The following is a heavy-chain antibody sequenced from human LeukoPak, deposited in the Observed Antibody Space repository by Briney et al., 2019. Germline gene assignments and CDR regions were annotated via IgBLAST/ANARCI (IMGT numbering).Heavy chain of an antibody. V-gene: IGHV3-21*01. CDR3: ARDRGGYYFDY. Sequence: GGSLRLSCAASAFTFSSYSMNWVRQAPGKGLEWVSSISSSGSYIYYADSVKGRFTISRDNAKNSLYLQMNSLRAEDTAVYYCARDRGGYYFDYWGQGTLVTVSS. CDR2: ISSSGSYI. D-gene: IGHD3-16*01. J-gene: IGHJ4*02. CDR1: AFTFSSYS.